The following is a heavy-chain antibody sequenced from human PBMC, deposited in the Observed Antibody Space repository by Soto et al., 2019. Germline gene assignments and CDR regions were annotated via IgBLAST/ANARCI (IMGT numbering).Heavy chain of an antibody. J-gene: IGHJ4*02. D-gene: IGHD5-12*01. Sequence: GGSLRLSCAASGSTFSSYAMHWVRQAPGKGLEWVAVISYDGSNKYYADSVKGRFTISRDNSKNTLYLQMNSLRAEDTAVYYCARVENRDGYNLGWYFDYWGQGTLVTVSS. CDR3: ARVENRDGYNLGWYFDY. CDR1: GSTFSSYA. V-gene: IGHV3-30-3*01. CDR2: ISYDGSNK.